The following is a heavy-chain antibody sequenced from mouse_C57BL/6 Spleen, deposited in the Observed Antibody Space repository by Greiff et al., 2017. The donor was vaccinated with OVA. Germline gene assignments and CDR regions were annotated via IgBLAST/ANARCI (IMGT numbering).Heavy chain of an antibody. CDR2: IHPNSGST. J-gene: IGHJ3*01. CDR1: GYTFTSYW. CDR3: ARGGKRAGVAD. V-gene: IGHV1-64*01. Sequence: QVQLKQPGAELVKPGASVKLSCKASGYTFTSYWMHWVKQRPGQGLEWIGMIHPNSGSTNYNEKFKSKATLTVDKSSSTAYMQRSSLTSEDSAVYDCARGGKRAGVADWGQGTLVTVSA. D-gene: IGHD1-1*02.